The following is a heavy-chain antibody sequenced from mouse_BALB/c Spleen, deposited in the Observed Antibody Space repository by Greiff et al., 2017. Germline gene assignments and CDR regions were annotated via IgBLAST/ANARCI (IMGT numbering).Heavy chain of an antibody. V-gene: IGHV1S29*02. CDR1: GYTFTDYN. CDR3: AVGEYDYGGYFDY. CDR2: IDPYNGGT. Sequence: DVQLQQSGAELAKPGASVKMSCKASGYTFTDYNMHWVKQSHGKSLEWIGYIDPYNGGTGYNQKFKSKATLTVDNSSSTAYMELSSLTSEDSAVYYFAVGEYDYGGYFDYWGQGTTLTVSA. D-gene: IGHD2-4*01. J-gene: IGHJ2*01.